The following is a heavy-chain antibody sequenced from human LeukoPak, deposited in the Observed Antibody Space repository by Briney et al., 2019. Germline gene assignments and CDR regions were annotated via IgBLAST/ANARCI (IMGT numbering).Heavy chain of an antibody. D-gene: IGHD6-25*01. CDR2: IEYNGGAK. J-gene: IGHJ4*02. Sequence: PGGSLRLSCVASGYTLSNYWMSWVRQAPGKGLEWVANIEYNGGAKDYADSVKGRFSISRDNAKNSLYLQLHSLRNEDSALYYCARGAPAAGRVDYWGQGTLVTVSS. CDR1: GYTLSNYW. V-gene: IGHV3-7*01. CDR3: ARGAPAAGRVDY.